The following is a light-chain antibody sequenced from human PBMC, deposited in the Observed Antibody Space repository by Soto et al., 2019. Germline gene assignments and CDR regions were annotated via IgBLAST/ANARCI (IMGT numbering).Light chain of an antibody. CDR2: DVS. V-gene: IGKV1-12*01. CDR1: QAVNSW. CDR3: QQSNNHPIS. Sequence: DNQLTQSPYSISASVGDRVTITCRASQAVNSWLAWFQQKPGMAPKLGIYDVSSRQSGVPSRFSGSGSGTEFTLTISSLQPEDFATYYCQQSNNHPISFGQGTRLEIK. J-gene: IGKJ5*01.